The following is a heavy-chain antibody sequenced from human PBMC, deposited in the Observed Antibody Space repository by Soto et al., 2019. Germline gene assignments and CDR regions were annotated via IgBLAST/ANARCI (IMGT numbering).Heavy chain of an antibody. V-gene: IGHV4-31*03. CDR3: ATSTLHYYDTSGYYPDECDF. J-gene: IGHJ4*02. Sequence: QVQLQESGPGLMKPSQTLSLTCTVSGGSVSSDDYYWNWIRQDPGKGLEWIGYISYRGGTYYNPSLRSRVAMSVDTSKNQFSLNLTSVTAADTAVYYCATSTLHYYDTSGYYPDECDFWGQGTLVTVSS. CDR2: ISYRGGT. D-gene: IGHD3-22*01. CDR1: GGSVSSDDYY.